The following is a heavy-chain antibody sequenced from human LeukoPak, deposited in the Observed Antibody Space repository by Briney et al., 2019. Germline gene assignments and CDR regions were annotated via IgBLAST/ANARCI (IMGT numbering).Heavy chain of an antibody. Sequence: SVKVSCKASGGTFSSYAIRWVRQAPGQGLEWMGGIIPIFGTANYAQKFQGRVTITADESTSTAYMELSSLRSEDTAVYYCARDALKDGYNYVGYWGQGTLVTVSS. D-gene: IGHD5-24*01. CDR2: IIPIFGTA. CDR1: GGTFSSYA. CDR3: ARDALKDGYNYVGY. J-gene: IGHJ4*02. V-gene: IGHV1-69*13.